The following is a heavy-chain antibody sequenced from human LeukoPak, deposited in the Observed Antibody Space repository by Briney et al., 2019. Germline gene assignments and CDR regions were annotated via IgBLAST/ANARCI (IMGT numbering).Heavy chain of an antibody. V-gene: IGHV3-23*01. J-gene: IGHJ4*02. CDR2: ISGSGGST. CDR1: GFTFSSYA. Sequence: GGSLRLSCAASGFTFSSYAMSWVRQAPGKGQEWVSGISGSGGSTYYADSVKGRFTISRDNSKNTLYLQMNSLRAEDTAVYYCAREEGPYVVSSTYFDYWGQGTLVTVSS. CDR3: AREEGPYVVSSTYFDY. D-gene: IGHD2-2*01.